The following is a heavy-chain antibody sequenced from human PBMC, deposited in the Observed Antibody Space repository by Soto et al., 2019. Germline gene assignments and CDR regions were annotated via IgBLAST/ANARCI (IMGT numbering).Heavy chain of an antibody. CDR1: GFTFSRYA. J-gene: IGHJ1*01. Sequence: EAQLLESGGGLVQPGGSLRLSCAASGFTFSRYAMSWVRQAPGKGLEWVSAISGSGGSTYYADSVKGRFTISRDNSKNKLYLQMNSLRAEDTAVYYCAKDRDIVVVVAATATKYFQHWGQGTLVTVSS. V-gene: IGHV3-23*01. CDR2: ISGSGGST. CDR3: AKDRDIVVVVAATATKYFQH. D-gene: IGHD2-15*01.